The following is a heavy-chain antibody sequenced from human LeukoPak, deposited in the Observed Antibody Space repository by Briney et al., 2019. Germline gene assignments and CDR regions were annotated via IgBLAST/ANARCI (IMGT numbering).Heavy chain of an antibody. V-gene: IGHV4-34*01. J-gene: IGHJ3*02. CDR1: GGSFSGYY. Sequence: SETLSLTCAVYGGSFSGYYWSWIRQPPGKGLEWIGEINHSGSTNYSPSLKSRVTISVDTSKNQFSLKLSSVTAADTAVYYCARSFYYDFWKRKDAFDIWGQGTMVTVSS. D-gene: IGHD3-3*01. CDR3: ARSFYYDFWKRKDAFDI. CDR2: INHSGST.